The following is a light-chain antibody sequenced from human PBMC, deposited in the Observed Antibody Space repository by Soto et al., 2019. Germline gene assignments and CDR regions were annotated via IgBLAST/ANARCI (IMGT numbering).Light chain of an antibody. V-gene: IGKV1-5*01. Sequence: EIQMTQSPSTLSASVGDRVTITCRASQSISSWLAWYQQKPGKAPKLLIYDASSLESGVPSRFSGSGSGTEFTLTISSLQPDDVANYYCQQYNSYSLTFGQGTKVEIK. CDR1: QSISSW. CDR2: DAS. J-gene: IGKJ1*01. CDR3: QQYNSYSLT.